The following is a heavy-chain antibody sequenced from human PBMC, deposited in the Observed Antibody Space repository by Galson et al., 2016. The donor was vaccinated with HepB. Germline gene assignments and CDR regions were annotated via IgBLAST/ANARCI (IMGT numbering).Heavy chain of an antibody. CDR1: GISFSTFS. CDR3: ARDNSHCGRTSCIPTYRYFDL. J-gene: IGHJ2*01. CDR2: ISSNGDFI. D-gene: IGHD2-2*01. Sequence: SLRLSCAAPGISFSTFSMNWVCQAPGQGLEWLSSISSNGDFINYADSVKGRFTISRDNADNSLFLHMSSLRAEDTAIYYCARDNSHCGRTSCIPTYRYFDLWGRGTLVTVSS. V-gene: IGHV3-21*01.